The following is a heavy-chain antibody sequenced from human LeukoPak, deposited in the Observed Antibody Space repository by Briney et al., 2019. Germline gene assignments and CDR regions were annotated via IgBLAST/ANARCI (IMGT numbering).Heavy chain of an antibody. CDR3: ARDRGPGGLAGTYY. CDR1: GFTFSSYA. D-gene: IGHD6-19*01. V-gene: IGHV3-33*01. Sequence: GGSPRLSCAASGFTFSSYAMHWVRQAPGKGLEWVAVIWHDGSNQTYTDSVKGRFTISRDNSKNTLDLHMNSLRAEDTAVYYCARDRGPGGLAGTYYWGQGSPVTVSS. CDR2: IWHDGSNQ. J-gene: IGHJ4*02.